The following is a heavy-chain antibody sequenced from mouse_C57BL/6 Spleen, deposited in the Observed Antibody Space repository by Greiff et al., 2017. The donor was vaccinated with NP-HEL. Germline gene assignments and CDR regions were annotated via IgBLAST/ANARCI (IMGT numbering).Heavy chain of an antibody. J-gene: IGHJ2*01. V-gene: IGHV2-2*01. Sequence: VQLVESGPGLVQPSQSLSITCTVSGFSLTSYGVHWVRQSPGKGLEWLGVIWSGGSTDYNAAFISRLSISKDNSKSQVFFKMNSLQADDTAIYYCARSSTVVERNYFDYWGQGTTLTVSS. CDR3: ARSSTVVERNYFDY. CDR2: IWSGGST. CDR1: GFSLTSYG. D-gene: IGHD1-1*01.